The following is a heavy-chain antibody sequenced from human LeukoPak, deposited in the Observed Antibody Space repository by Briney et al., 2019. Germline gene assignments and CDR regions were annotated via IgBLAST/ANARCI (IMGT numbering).Heavy chain of an antibody. CDR2: MYYSGST. CDR3: ARVIEGGYSYGSYYYYMDV. CDR1: GGSISSSSYY. J-gene: IGHJ6*03. Sequence: SETLSLTCIVSGGSISSSSYYWGWIRQPPGKGLEWIGNMYYSGSTYYNPSLKSRVTISIDTSKNQFSLNLSSVTAADTAVYYCARVIEGGYSYGSYYYYMDVWGKGTTVTISS. V-gene: IGHV4-39*07. D-gene: IGHD5-18*01.